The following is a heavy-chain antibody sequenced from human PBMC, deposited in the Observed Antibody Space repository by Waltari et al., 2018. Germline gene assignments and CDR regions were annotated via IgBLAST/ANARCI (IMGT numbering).Heavy chain of an antibody. CDR2: IYHSGST. CDR1: GYSISSGYY. CDR3: ARDPIVVVPAAIRYYYYYMDV. D-gene: IGHD2-2*02. Sequence: QVQLQESGPGLVKPSETLSLTCTVSGYSISSGYYWGWIRQPPGKGLEWIGSIYHSGSTYYNPALKSRVTISVDTSKNQFSLKLSSVTAADTAVYYCARDPIVVVPAAIRYYYYYMDVWGKGTTVTVSS. V-gene: IGHV4-38-2*02. J-gene: IGHJ6*03.